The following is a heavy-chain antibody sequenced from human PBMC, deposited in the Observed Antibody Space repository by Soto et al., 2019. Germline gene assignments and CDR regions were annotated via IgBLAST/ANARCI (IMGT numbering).Heavy chain of an antibody. J-gene: IGHJ5*02. D-gene: IGHD3-10*01. CDR2: ISYDGSNK. V-gene: IGHV3-30*18. Sequence: GGSLRLSCAASGFTFSSYGMHWVRQAPGKGLEWVAVISYDGSNKYYADSVKGRFTISRDNSKNTLYLQMNSLRAEDTAVYYCAKDPFHYGSGSYYPVFDPWGQGTLVTVSS. CDR1: GFTFSSYG. CDR3: AKDPFHYGSGSYYPVFDP.